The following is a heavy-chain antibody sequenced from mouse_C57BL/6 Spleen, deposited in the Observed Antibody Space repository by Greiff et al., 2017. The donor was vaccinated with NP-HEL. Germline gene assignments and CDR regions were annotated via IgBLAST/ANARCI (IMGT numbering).Heavy chain of an antibody. CDR3: ARGGFYYGNEGYAMDY. J-gene: IGHJ4*01. CDR1: GYTFTSYW. CDR2: IDPSDSYT. V-gene: IGHV1-59*01. Sequence: VQLQQPGAELVRPGTSVKLSCKASGYTFTSYWMHWVKQRPGQGLEWIGVIDPSDSYTNYNQKFKGKATLTVDTSSSTAYMQLSSLTSEDSAVYYCARGGFYYGNEGYAMDYWGQGTSVTVSS. D-gene: IGHD2-1*01.